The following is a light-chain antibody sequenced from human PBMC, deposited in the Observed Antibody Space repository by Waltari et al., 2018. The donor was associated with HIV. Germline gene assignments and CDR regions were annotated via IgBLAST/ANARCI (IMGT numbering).Light chain of an antibody. CDR1: NGDISDSNY. CDR3: SSFAATHKL. CDR2: EVS. V-gene: IGLV2-8*01. J-gene: IGLJ2*01. Sequence: QSALTQSPSASGSPGHSVNISCTGANGDISDSNYVSWYQHHSNRPPKLIIFEVSKRPSGVPVRFSGSKSGNTASLFVSGLQPEDEATYFCSSFAATHKLFGGGTKLTVL.